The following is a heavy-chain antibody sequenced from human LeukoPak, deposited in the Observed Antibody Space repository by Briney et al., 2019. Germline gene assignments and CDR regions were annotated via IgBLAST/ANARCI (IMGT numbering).Heavy chain of an antibody. D-gene: IGHD2-2*01. J-gene: IGHJ6*03. CDR1: GYSISSGYY. Sequence: PSETLSLTCTVSGYSISSGYYWGWIRQPPGKGLEWIGTLYHSGSPFYNPSLKSRVTISVDTSKNQFSLKLSSVTAADTAVYYCAGGPGYCTSSSCNWGTYYYYYYMDVWGKGTTVTVSS. CDR2: LYHSGSP. V-gene: IGHV4-38-2*02. CDR3: AGGPGYCTSSSCNWGTYYYYYYMDV.